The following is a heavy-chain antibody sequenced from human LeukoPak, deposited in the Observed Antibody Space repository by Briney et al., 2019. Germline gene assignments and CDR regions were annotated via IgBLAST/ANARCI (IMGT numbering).Heavy chain of an antibody. V-gene: IGHV1-2*02. CDR3: AREGGDVNCSSTSCYGGAFDI. CDR1: GYTFTGYY. D-gene: IGHD2-2*01. Sequence: GASVKVSCKGSGYTFTGYYMHWVRQAPGQGLEWMGWINPNSGGTNYAQKFQGRVTMTRDTSISTAYMELSRLRSDDTAVYYCAREGGDVNCSSTSCYGGAFDIWGQGTMVTVSS. CDR2: INPNSGGT. J-gene: IGHJ3*02.